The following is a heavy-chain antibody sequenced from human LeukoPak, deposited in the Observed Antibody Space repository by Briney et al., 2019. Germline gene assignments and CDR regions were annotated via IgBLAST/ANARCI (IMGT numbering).Heavy chain of an antibody. Sequence: SETLSLTCAVYGGSFSGYYWSGIRPPPGKGLEWIGCIYYSRSTYYNPSLKSRVTISVDTSKNKFYLKLSSVTAADTAVYYCARGPIKQLWTSYYYYFYMDVWGKGTTVTVS. D-gene: IGHD5-18*01. J-gene: IGHJ6*03. CDR2: IYYSRST. CDR1: GGSFSGYY. CDR3: ARGPIKQLWTSYYYYFYMDV. V-gene: IGHV4-34*01.